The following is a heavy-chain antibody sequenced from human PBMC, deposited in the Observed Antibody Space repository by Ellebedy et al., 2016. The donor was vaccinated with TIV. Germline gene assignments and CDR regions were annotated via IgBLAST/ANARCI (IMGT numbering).Heavy chain of an antibody. D-gene: IGHD2-21*02. V-gene: IGHV1-69*13. CDR3: ARDLARYCGGDCYSSVPNQRYYYYGMDV. Sequence: SVKVSCXASGGTFSSYAISWVRQAPGQGLEWMGGIIPIFGTANYAQKFQGRVTITADESTSTAYMELSSLRSEDTAVYYCARDLARYCGGDCYSSVPNQRYYYYGMDVWGQGTTVTVSS. CDR1: GGTFSSYA. CDR2: IIPIFGTA. J-gene: IGHJ6*02.